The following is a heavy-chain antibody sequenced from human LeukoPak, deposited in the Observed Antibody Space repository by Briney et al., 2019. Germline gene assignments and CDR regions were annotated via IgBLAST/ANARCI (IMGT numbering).Heavy chain of an antibody. D-gene: IGHD3-10*01. CDR2: IYYSGST. Sequence: SETLSLTCTVSGGSISSYYWSWIRQPPGKGLEWIGYIYYSGSTNYNPSLKSRVTISVDTSKNQFSLKLSSVTAADTAVYYCARDPWVRGVPAGMDVWGQGTTVTVSS. J-gene: IGHJ6*02. CDR1: GGSISSYY. V-gene: IGHV4-59*12. CDR3: ARDPWVRGVPAGMDV.